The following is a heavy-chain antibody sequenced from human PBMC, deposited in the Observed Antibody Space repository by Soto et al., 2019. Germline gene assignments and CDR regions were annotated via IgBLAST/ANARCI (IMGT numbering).Heavy chain of an antibody. CDR2: ISGSGDST. D-gene: IGHD6-13*01. CDR1: GFTFSSYA. V-gene: IGHV3-23*01. Sequence: EVQLLESGGGLVQPGGYLRLSCAASGFTFSSYAMSWVRQAPGKGLEWVSVISGSGDSTYYADSVKSRFTISRDNSKNTLYVQMNSLRAEDTAVYYCAKRGSSSYFDYWGQGTLVTVSS. CDR3: AKRGSSSYFDY. J-gene: IGHJ4*02.